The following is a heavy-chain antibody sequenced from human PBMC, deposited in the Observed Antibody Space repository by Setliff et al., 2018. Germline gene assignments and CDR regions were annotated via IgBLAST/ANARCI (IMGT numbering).Heavy chain of an antibody. CDR2: ITIYNGNT. J-gene: IGHJ6*03. Sequence: ASVKVSCKASGYTFTSYGISWVRQVPGQGLEWMGWITIYNGNTNYAQKFQDRVSMTTDASTGTAYMELSSLTSDDTAVYYCARASRFGTIVYRGDYYMDVWGKGTTVTVSS. D-gene: IGHD3-10*01. V-gene: IGHV1-18*01. CDR1: GYTFTSYG. CDR3: ARASRFGTIVYRGDYYMDV.